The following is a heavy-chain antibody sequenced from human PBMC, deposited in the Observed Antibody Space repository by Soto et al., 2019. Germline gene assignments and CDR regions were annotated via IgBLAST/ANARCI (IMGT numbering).Heavy chain of an antibody. D-gene: IGHD6-19*01. Sequence: EVQLVESGGGLVQPGGSLRLSCAASGFTVSSNYMSWVRQAPGKGLEWVSVIYSGGSTYYADSVKGRFTISRDNSKNTLYLRMNSLRAEDTAVYYCASQYSSGLFDYWGQGTLVTVSS. CDR1: GFTVSSNY. CDR2: IYSGGST. V-gene: IGHV3-66*04. CDR3: ASQYSSGLFDY. J-gene: IGHJ4*02.